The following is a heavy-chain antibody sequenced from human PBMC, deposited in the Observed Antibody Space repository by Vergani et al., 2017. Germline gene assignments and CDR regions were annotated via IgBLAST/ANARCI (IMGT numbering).Heavy chain of an antibody. Sequence: EVQLVESGGGLVQPGGSLRLSCAASGFTFSSYSMNWVRQAPGKGLEWVSYIGSSSSVIYYADSVKGRFTISRDNAKNSLFLQMNSLRAEDTAVYYCARVRPRYCSSTSCAYDAFDIWGQGTMVTVSS. CDR1: GFTFSSYS. CDR3: ARVRPRYCSSTSCAYDAFDI. J-gene: IGHJ3*02. V-gene: IGHV3-48*01. CDR2: IGSSSSVI. D-gene: IGHD2-2*01.